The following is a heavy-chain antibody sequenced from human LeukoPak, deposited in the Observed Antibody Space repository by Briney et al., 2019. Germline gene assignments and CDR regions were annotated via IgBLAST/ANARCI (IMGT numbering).Heavy chain of an antibody. CDR1: GYTFTSYG. J-gene: IGHJ4*02. D-gene: IGHD2-2*01. Sequence: ASVKVSCKASGYTFTSYGISWVRQAPGQGLEWMGWISAYNGNTNYAQKLQGRVTMTTDTSTSTAYMVLRSLRSDDTAVYYCARDNIVVVPAAIDYWGQGTLVTVSS. CDR2: ISAYNGNT. V-gene: IGHV1-18*01. CDR3: ARDNIVVVPAAIDY.